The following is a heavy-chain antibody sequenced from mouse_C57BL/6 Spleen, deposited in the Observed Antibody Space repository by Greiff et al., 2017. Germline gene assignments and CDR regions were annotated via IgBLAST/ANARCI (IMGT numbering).Heavy chain of an antibody. D-gene: IGHD2-4*01. CDR3: AKNGDYDGSWFAY. Sequence: QVQLKESGPGLVQPSQSLSITCTVSGFSLTSYGVHWVRQSPGKGLEWLGVIWRGGSTDYNAAFMSRLSITKYNSKSQVFFKMNSLQADDTAIYYCAKNGDYDGSWFAYWGQGTLVTVSA. V-gene: IGHV2-5*01. CDR2: IWRGGST. CDR1: GFSLTSYG. J-gene: IGHJ3*01.